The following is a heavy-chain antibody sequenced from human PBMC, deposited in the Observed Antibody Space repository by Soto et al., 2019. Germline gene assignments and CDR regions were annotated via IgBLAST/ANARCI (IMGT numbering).Heavy chain of an antibody. Sequence: QVQLVQSGAEVKKSGSSVKVSCKASGGTFSSYAISWVRQAPGQGLEWMGGIIPIFGTANYAQKFQGRVTITADESTSTAYMELSSLRSEDTAVYYCARGPLIVRYYYYGMDVWGQGTTVTVSS. CDR3: ARGPLIVRYYYYGMDV. CDR2: IIPIFGTA. CDR1: GGTFSSYA. V-gene: IGHV1-69*01. D-gene: IGHD2-8*01. J-gene: IGHJ6*02.